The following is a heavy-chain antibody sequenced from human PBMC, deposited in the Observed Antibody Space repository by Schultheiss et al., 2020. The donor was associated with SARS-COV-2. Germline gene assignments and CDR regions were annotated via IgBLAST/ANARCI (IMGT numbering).Heavy chain of an antibody. CDR3: ARRQGAMVNVYYYGMDV. Sequence: GGSLRLSCAASGFTFSSYGMHWVRQAPGKGLEWVAVIWYDGSNKYYADSVKGRFTISRDNSKNTLYLQMNSLRAEDTAVYYCARRQGAMVNVYYYGMDVWGQGTTVTVSS. CDR1: GFTFSSYG. J-gene: IGHJ6*02. CDR2: IWYDGSNK. D-gene: IGHD5-18*01. V-gene: IGHV3-33*01.